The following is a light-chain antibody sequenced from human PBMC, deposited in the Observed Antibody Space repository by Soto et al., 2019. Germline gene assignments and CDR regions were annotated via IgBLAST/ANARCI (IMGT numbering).Light chain of an antibody. CDR2: GNS. Sequence: SVLTQPPSVSGAPGQRVTISWTGSSSNIGAGYDVHWYQQLPGTAPKLLIYGNSNRPSGVPDRFSGSKSGTSASLAITGLQAEDEADYYCQSYDSSLSGSVVFGGGTKLTVL. J-gene: IGLJ3*02. CDR1: SSNIGAGYD. CDR3: QSYDSSLSGSVV. V-gene: IGLV1-40*01.